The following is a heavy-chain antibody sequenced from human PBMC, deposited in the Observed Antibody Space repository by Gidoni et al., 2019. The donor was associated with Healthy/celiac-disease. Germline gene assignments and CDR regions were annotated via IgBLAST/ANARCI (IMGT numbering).Heavy chain of an antibody. CDR2: ISWDGGST. CDR1: GFTFDDYT. J-gene: IGHJ4*02. Sequence: EVQLVESGGVVVQPGGSLRLSCAASGFTFDDYTMHWVRQAPGKGLEWVSLISWDGGSTYYADSVKGRFTISRDNSKNSLYLQMNSLRTEDTALYYCARGVGYTGFDYWGQGTLVTVSS. CDR3: ARGVGYTGFDY. V-gene: IGHV3-43*01. D-gene: IGHD3-16*02.